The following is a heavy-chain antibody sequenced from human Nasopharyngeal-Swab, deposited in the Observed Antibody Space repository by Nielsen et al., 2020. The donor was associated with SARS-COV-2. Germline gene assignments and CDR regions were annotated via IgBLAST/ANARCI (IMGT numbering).Heavy chain of an antibody. D-gene: IGHD6-19*01. J-gene: IGHJ6*02. CDR3: AKGYSSGWQLYYYYGTDV. CDR1: GFPFNNYG. Sequence: GGSLRLSCAASGFPFNNYGMSWVRQAPGKGLEWVSSISGSGGSTYYADSAKGRFTMSRDNSKSTLYLQMNTLRAEDTAVYYCAKGYSSGWQLYYYYGTDVWGQGTTVTVSS. CDR2: ISGSGGST. V-gene: IGHV3-23*01.